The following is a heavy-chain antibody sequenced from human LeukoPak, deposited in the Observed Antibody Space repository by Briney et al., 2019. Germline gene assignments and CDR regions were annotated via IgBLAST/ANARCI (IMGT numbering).Heavy chain of an antibody. CDR3: VRRLEV. V-gene: IGHV4-34*01. J-gene: IGHJ3*01. CDR1: GGSFSGYY. Sequence: SETLSLTCAVYGGSFSGYYWGWIRQPPGKGLDWIGNIYYDGSTYYNPSLKSRVTISVDTSKNQLSLKVNSVTATDTAVYYCVRRLEVWGQGTMVTVSS. CDR2: IYYDGST.